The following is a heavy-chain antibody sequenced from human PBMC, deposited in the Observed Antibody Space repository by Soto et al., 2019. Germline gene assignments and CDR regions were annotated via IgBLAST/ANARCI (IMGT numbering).Heavy chain of an antibody. V-gene: IGHV4-4*02. D-gene: IGHD3-3*01. Sequence: SETLSLTCAVSGGSIVSSYCWNVVRQPPGKGLEWIGKIYHSGSTNYNPSLKNRVTISVDKSNNQFSLRLSSVTAADTAVYFCVTSLNYDFWRDGGRHYYFDYWGQGTLVTVSS. J-gene: IGHJ4*02. CDR1: GGSIVSSYC. CDR2: IYHSGST. CDR3: VTSLNYDFWRDGGRHYYFDY.